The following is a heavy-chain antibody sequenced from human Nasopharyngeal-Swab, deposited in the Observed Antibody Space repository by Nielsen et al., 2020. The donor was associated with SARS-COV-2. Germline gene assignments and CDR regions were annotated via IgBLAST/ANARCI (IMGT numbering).Heavy chain of an antibody. CDR2: ISSSSSYI. Sequence: GESLKISCAASGFTFNNYNFTWVRQAPGKGLEWVSSISSSSSYIYYADSVKGRFTISIDNAKNSLYLQMNSLRAEDTAVYYCARDGLDYDFWSAYFMDVWGQGTTVTVSS. D-gene: IGHD3-3*01. J-gene: IGHJ6*02. V-gene: IGHV3-21*01. CDR1: GFTFNNYN. CDR3: ARDGLDYDFWSAYFMDV.